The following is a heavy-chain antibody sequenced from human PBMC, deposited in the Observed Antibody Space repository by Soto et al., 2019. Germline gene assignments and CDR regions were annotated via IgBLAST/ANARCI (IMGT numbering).Heavy chain of an antibody. D-gene: IGHD3-3*01. Sequence: RASVKVSCKASGYTFTSYYMHWVRQAPGQGLEWMGIINPSGGSTSYAQKFQGRVTMTRDTSTSTVYMELSSLRSEDTAVYYCARGSTIFGVARNWFDPWGQGTLVTVSS. CDR1: GYTFTSYY. CDR2: INPSGGST. J-gene: IGHJ5*02. CDR3: ARGSTIFGVARNWFDP. V-gene: IGHV1-46*01.